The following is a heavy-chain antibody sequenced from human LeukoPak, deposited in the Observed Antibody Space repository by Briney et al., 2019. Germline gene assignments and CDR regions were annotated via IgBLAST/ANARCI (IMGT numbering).Heavy chain of an antibody. CDR1: GFTFSSYE. CDR3: ATFGTSWLKSY. D-gene: IGHD3-16*01. V-gene: IGHV3-48*03. CDR2: ISSSGSTI. J-gene: IGHJ4*02. Sequence: GGSLRLSCAASGFTFSSYEMNWVRQAPGKGLEWVSYISSSGSTIYYADSVKGRFTISRDNARNTLYLQMNSLRAGDTAVYYCATFGTSWLKSYWGQGILVTVSS.